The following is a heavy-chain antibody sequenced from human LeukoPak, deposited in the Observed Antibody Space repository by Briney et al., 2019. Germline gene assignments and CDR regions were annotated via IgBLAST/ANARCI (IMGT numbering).Heavy chain of an antibody. D-gene: IGHD3-16*01. Sequence: GGSLRLSCAASGFTFSSYGMHWVRHAPGKGLEWVAVIWYDGSNKYYADSVKGRFTISRDNAKDTLYLQMNSLRAEDTAVYYCASLLSGGGYALDVWGQGTLVTVSS. V-gene: IGHV3-33*03. CDR2: IWYDGSNK. J-gene: IGHJ3*01. CDR1: GFTFSSYG. CDR3: ASLLSGGGYALDV.